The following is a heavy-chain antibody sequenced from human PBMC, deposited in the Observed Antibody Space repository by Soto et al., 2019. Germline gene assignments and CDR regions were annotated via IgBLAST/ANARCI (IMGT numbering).Heavy chain of an antibody. V-gene: IGHV3-23*01. CDR2: ITGNGDTT. Sequence: GSLILSCAGAGFTFINTGMSWVRQAPGQGLEWVSAITGNGDTTYYADSVKGRFTISRDNSKSTLYLQMNSLRAEDTAVYYCAKIDGYSDYWGQGNLVTVSS. CDR3: AKIDGYSDY. D-gene: IGHD3-22*01. CDR1: GFTFINTG. J-gene: IGHJ4*02.